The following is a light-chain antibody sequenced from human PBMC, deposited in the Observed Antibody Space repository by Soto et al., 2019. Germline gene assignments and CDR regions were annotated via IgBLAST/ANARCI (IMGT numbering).Light chain of an antibody. CDR3: QQYGISPWT. J-gene: IGKJ1*01. CDR2: GAS. CDR1: QSVSRRY. V-gene: IGKV3-20*01. Sequence: EIVLTQSPGTLSLSPVERATLSCRASQSVSRRYLAWYQQKPGQAPSHLIYGASSRATGIPDRFSGSGSGTDFTLTISRLEPEEIAVYYCQQYGISPWTFGQGTKVEIK.